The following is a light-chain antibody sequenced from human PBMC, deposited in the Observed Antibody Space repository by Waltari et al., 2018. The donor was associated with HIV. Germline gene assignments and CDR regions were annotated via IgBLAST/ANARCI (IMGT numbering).Light chain of an antibody. CDR3: SSYADRNGFYVV. V-gene: IGLV2-8*01. J-gene: IGLJ2*01. CDR2: EVT. Sequence: QSALTPPPSASASPGQSVAISCTGHNSDIGGYNYVPCSQQHPGKAPNLVISEVTKRPSGVPDRFSGSKSGTTASLTVSGLQAEDEADYYCSSYADRNGFYVVFGGGTRLTVL. CDR1: NSDIGGYNY.